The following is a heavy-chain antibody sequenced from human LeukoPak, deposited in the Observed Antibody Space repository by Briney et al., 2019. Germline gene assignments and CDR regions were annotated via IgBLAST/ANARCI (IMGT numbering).Heavy chain of an antibody. CDR1: GYTFTGYY. Sequence: ASAKVSCKASGYTFTGYYMHWVRQAPGQGLEWMGWINPNSGGTNYAQKFQGRVTMTRDTSISTAYMELSRLRSDDTAVYYCARRAMVRGKDGMDVWGQGTTVTVSS. CDR3: ARRAMVRGKDGMDV. V-gene: IGHV1-2*02. J-gene: IGHJ6*02. D-gene: IGHD3-10*01. CDR2: INPNSGGT.